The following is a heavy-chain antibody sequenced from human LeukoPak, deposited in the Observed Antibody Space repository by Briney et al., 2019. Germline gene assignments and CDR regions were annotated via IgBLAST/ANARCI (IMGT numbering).Heavy chain of an antibody. D-gene: IGHD1-1*01. Sequence: SETLSLTCTVSGGSISSYYWSWIRQPPGKGLEWIGYIYYSGSTNYNPSLKSRVTISVDTSKNQFSLKLSSVTAADTAVYYCARHVRWVERQGYYYYMDVWGKGTTVTISS. CDR1: GGSISSYY. J-gene: IGHJ6*03. V-gene: IGHV4-59*08. CDR3: ARHVRWVERQGYYYYMDV. CDR2: IYYSGST.